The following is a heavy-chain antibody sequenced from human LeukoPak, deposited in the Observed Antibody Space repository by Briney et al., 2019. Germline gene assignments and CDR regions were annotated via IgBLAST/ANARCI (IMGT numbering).Heavy chain of an antibody. J-gene: IGHJ4*02. Sequence: GGSLTLSCAASAFTFSIYSTSWVRLAPGKGLEWVSYISSSGNTIDYADSVKGRFTISRDNAKNSLYLQMVSLRAEDTAVYYCARLRGYSYGYGDYWGQGSLLSVSS. CDR1: AFTFSIYS. CDR2: ISSSGNTI. CDR3: ARLRGYSYGYGDY. V-gene: IGHV3-48*04. D-gene: IGHD5-18*01.